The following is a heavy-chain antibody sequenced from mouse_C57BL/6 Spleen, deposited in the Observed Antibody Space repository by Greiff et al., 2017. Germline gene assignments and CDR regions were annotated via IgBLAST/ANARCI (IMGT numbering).Heavy chain of an antibody. CDR1: GFNIKDYY. J-gene: IGHJ2*01. CDR2: IDPEDGET. Sequence: EVKLVESGAELVKPGASVKLSCTASGFNIKDYYMHWVKQRTEQGLEWIGRIDPEDGETKYAPKFQGKATITADTSSNTAYLQLSSLTSEDTAVYYCAPGMGSLYYFDYWGQGTTLTVSS. V-gene: IGHV14-2*01. CDR3: APGMGSLYYFDY. D-gene: IGHD1-1*01.